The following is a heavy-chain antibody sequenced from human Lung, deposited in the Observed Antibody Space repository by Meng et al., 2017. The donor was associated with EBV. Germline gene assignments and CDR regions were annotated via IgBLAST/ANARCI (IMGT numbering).Heavy chain of an antibody. V-gene: IGHV4-30-4*01. J-gene: IGHJ4*02. CDR2: IDYSGST. CDR1: GGSISSGHYY. D-gene: IGHD6-19*01. CDR3: ARDIAEADYFDF. Sequence: QVKLQESGPGLVKPSQTLSLTCAVSGGSISSGHYYWSWIRQPPGKGLEWIAYIDYSGSTYYNPSLKSRVTISVDTSKNQFSLKLNSVTAADTAVYYCARDIAEADYFDFWGQGTLVTVSS.